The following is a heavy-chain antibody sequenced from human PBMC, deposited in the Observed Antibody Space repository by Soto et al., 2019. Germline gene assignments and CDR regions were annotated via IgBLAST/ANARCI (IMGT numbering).Heavy chain of an antibody. Sequence: EVQLVESGGGLVQPGGSLRRSCAASGFDVSSNYMRWVRQAPGKGLEWVSLMYSGGTTYYADAAKGRFTISRHSSKTTLHLQMNSMRVEDTDVYYCAGRTYGWGPGRMVTVSA. V-gene: IGHV3-53*04. CDR3: AGRTYG. CDR1: GFDVSSNY. J-gene: IGHJ3*01. CDR2: MYSGGTT. D-gene: IGHD1-26*01.